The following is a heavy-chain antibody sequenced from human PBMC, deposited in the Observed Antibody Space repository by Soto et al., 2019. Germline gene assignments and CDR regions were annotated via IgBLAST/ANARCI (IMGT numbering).Heavy chain of an antibody. CDR2: INHSGST. V-gene: IGHV4-34*01. J-gene: IGHJ3*02. D-gene: IGHD3-16*01. Sequence: SETLSLTCAVYGGSFSGYYWSWIRQPPGKGLEWIGEINHSGSTNYNPSLKSRVTTSVDTSKNQFSLKLSSVTAADTAVYYCARARVGAMITFLGAFDIWGQGTMVTVSS. CDR1: GGSFSGYY. CDR3: ARARVGAMITFLGAFDI.